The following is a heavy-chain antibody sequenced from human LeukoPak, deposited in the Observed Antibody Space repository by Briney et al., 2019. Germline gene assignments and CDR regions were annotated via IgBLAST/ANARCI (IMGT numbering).Heavy chain of an antibody. V-gene: IGHV1-46*01. CDR3: ARDHYCSGGSCYSTTLSQDDY. CDR1: GYTFTGYY. CDR2: INPSGGST. Sequence: ASVKVSCKASGYTFTGYYMHWVRQAPGQGLEWMGIINPSGGSTSYAQKFQGRVTMTRDMSTSTVYMELSSLRSEDTAVYYCARDHYCSGGSCYSTTLSQDDYWGQGTLVTVSS. D-gene: IGHD2-15*01. J-gene: IGHJ4*02.